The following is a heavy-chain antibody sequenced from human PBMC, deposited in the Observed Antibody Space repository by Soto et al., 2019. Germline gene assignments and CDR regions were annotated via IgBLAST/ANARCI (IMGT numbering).Heavy chain of an antibody. CDR3: AGYDSGNYYYGMDV. CDR1: GGSISSDSYS. D-gene: IGHD3-10*01. J-gene: IGHJ6*02. V-gene: IGHV4-30-2*01. Sequence: QLQLQESGSGLVKPSQTLSLTCAVSGGSISSDSYSWSWIRQPPGKGLEWIGYIYHSGTTYYNPSLRSRVTISVDRSKSQFSLNLTSVTAADTAVYYCAGYDSGNYYYGMDVWGQGTTVTVSS. CDR2: IYHSGTT.